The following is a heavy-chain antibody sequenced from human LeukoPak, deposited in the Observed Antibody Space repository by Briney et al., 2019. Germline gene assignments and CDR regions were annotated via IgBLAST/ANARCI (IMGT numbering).Heavy chain of an antibody. CDR1: GVTLRNYD. V-gene: IGHV3-23*01. CDR3: AKDRDCSSTGCYVFAN. J-gene: IGHJ4*02. CDR2: ISGDGEST. D-gene: IGHD2-2*01. Sequence: GGSLRLSCAASGVTLRNYDMTWIRQALGKGLQWVSVISGDGESTYYADSVRGRFTISRDNSKNTMYLQMNNLRAEDTAIYYCAKDRDCSSTGCYVFANWGQGTLVTVSS.